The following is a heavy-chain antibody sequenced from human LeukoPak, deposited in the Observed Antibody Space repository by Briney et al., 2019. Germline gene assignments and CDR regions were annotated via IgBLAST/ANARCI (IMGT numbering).Heavy chain of an antibody. V-gene: IGHV4-39*07. J-gene: IGHJ4*02. D-gene: IGHD2-15*01. CDR2: LYHSGST. Sequence: KPSETLSLTCTVSGDSISSNTYYWGWIRQPPGKGLEWIGSLYHSGSTYYNPSLQSRVTTSVDTSKNQFSLKLSSVTAADTAVYFCARVAAGSRYYFDDWGQGTLVTVSS. CDR3: ARVAAGSRYYFDD. CDR1: GDSISSNTYY.